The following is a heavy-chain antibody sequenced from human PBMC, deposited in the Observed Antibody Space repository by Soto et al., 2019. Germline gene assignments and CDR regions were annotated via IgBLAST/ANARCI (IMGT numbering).Heavy chain of an antibody. D-gene: IGHD4-17*01. CDR1: GFSLITSGMC. V-gene: IGHV2-70*01. CDR3: ALAGDYTRYGMDV. CDR2: IDWDDDK. J-gene: IGHJ6*01. Sequence: YGPTLGNPTPTLALTCTFSGFSLITSGMCVSWMSNPPGKALEWLALIDWDDDKYYSTSLKTRLTISKDTSKNQVVLTMTNMDPVDTATYYCALAGDYTRYGMDVWGQGTTVTVSS.